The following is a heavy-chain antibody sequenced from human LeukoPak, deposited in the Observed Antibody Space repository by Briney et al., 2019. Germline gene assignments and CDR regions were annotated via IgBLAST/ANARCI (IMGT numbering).Heavy chain of an antibody. CDR3: ATAYNSDY. J-gene: IGHJ4*02. Sequence: GESLKISCKASGYTFAHHWIGWVRQMPGKGLDWMAIMYPGDSDIRYSPSFQGQVTISADRSITTAYLQWNSLKASDTAIYYCATAYNSDYWGQGTLVTVSS. CDR1: GYTFAHHW. CDR2: MYPGDSDI. V-gene: IGHV5-51*01. D-gene: IGHD1-14*01.